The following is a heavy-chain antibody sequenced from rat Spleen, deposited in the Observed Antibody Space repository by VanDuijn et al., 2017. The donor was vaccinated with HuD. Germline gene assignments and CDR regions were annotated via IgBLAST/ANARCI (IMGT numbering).Heavy chain of an antibody. Sequence: EVQLVESGGGLVQPGRSLKLSCAASGFTFSNYGMHWIRQAPTKGLEWVASISPSGGSTYYQDSVKGRFTISRDNDKSTLHLQMDSLRSEDTATYYCTRDNNYYWYFDFWGQGVMVTVSS. CDR2: ISPSGGST. J-gene: IGHJ1*01. CDR3: TRDNNYYWYFDF. D-gene: IGHD1-10*01. V-gene: IGHV5-19*01. CDR1: GFTFSNYG.